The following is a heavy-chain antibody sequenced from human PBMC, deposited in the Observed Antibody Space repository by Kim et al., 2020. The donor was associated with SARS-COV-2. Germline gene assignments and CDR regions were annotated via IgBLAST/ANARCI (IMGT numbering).Heavy chain of an antibody. J-gene: IGHJ3*02. Sequence: YAASVKGRFTISRDDSKSIAYLQMNSLKTEDTAVYYCTRAPRLRTFAFDIWGQGTMVTVSS. D-gene: IGHD3-16*01. V-gene: IGHV3-49*02. CDR3: TRAPRLRTFAFDI.